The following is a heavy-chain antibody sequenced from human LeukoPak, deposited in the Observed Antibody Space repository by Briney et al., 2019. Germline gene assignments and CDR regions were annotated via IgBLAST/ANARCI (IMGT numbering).Heavy chain of an antibody. CDR1: GGSFSGYY. Sequence: SETLSLTCAVYGGSFSGYYWSWIRQPPGKGLEWIGEINHSGSTNYNPSLKSRVTISVDTSKNQFSLKLSSVTAADTAVYYCARDLLGYCSSTSCYTGDYWGQGTLVTVSS. J-gene: IGHJ4*02. V-gene: IGHV4-34*01. D-gene: IGHD2-2*02. CDR2: INHSGST. CDR3: ARDLLGYCSSTSCYTGDY.